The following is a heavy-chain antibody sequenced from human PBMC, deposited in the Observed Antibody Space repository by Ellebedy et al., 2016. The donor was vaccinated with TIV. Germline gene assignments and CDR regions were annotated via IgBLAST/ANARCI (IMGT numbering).Heavy chain of an antibody. CDR1: GYTFTTSG. V-gene: IGHV1-18*01. J-gene: IGHJ6*02. D-gene: IGHD2-21*02. CDR3: ARGGVTSGGMDV. Sequence: ASVKVSXXASGYTFTTSGIAWVRQAPGQGLDWVGWVSTYSNKTNYAQKLQGRVTMTTDTSTSTAYMELRSLGSDDTAVYYCARGGVTSGGMDVWGQGTTVTVSS. CDR2: VSTYSNKT.